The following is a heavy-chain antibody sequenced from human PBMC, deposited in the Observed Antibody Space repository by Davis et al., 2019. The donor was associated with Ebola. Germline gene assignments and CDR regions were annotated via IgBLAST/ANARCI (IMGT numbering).Heavy chain of an antibody. CDR3: SVGGQDGGFDY. CDR2: ISAYNGNT. D-gene: IGHD1-26*01. Sequence: ASVTVSCKASGYTFTSYGISWVRQAPGQGLEWRGWISAYNGNTNYAQKLQGRVTMTTDTSTSTAYMELGSLRSEDTAVYYCSVGGQDGGFDYWGQGTLVTVSS. J-gene: IGHJ4*02. CDR1: GYTFTSYG. V-gene: IGHV1-18*04.